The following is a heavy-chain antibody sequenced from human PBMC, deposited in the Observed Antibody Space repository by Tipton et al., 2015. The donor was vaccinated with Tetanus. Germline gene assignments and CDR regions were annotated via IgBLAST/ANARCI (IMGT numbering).Heavy chain of an antibody. CDR2: TSGSGRSS. CDR3: AKDAPGGDVSDPLFEH. J-gene: IGHJ1*01. CDR1: GFIFSNYA. V-gene: IGHV3-23*01. Sequence: SLRLSCAASGFIFSNYAMSWVRQAPGKGLEWVSTTSGSGRSSYYADSVKGRFTVPRDKSRNTLYLQMNSLRAEDTAVYYCAKDAPGGDVSDPLFEHWGQGTLVPVTS. D-gene: IGHD3-16*01.